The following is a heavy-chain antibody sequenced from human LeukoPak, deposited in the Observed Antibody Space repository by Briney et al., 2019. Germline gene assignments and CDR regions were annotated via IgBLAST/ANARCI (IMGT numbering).Heavy chain of an antibody. CDR3: ARLKVDTASLDY. Sequence: SETLSHTCTVSGGSISSGGYYWSWIRQHPGKGLEWIGYIYYSGSTYYNPSLKSRVTISVDTSKNQFSLKLSSVTAADTAVYYCARLKVDTASLDYWGQGTLVTVSA. V-gene: IGHV4-31*03. CDR2: IYYSGST. J-gene: IGHJ4*02. D-gene: IGHD5-18*01. CDR1: GGSISSGGYY.